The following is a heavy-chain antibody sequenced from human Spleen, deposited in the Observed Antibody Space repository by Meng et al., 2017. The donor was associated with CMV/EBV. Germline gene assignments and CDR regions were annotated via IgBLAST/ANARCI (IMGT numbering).Heavy chain of an antibody. CDR2: IDPEDGET. V-gene: IGHV1-24*01. D-gene: IGHD4-11*01. CDR3: AREYSNYEVPSYYYYGMDV. J-gene: IGHJ6*02. Sequence: ASVKVSCKASGYTFTGYYMHWVRQAPGKGLEWMGGIDPEDGETVYAQKFQGRVTMTEDTSTDTDYMHLSSLRPEDTAVYYCAREYSNYEVPSYYYYGMDVWGQGTTVTVSS. CDR1: GYTFTGYY.